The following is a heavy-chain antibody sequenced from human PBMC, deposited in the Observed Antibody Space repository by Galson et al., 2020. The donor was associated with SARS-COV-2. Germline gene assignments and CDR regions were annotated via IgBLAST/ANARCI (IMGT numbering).Heavy chain of an antibody. D-gene: IGHD2-21*01. V-gene: IGHV4-59*12. CDR3: AKISGLQGVWALYI. Sequence: ETSETLSLTSTVSGDSLNSYYWSWIRQTPGKGQEWIGYDYYSGNTNYKPPLKNRVTITVDTSRNQFTLKLRSVTAADTAVYYCAKISGLQGVWALYIWCQGTMVTVSS. CDR2: DYYSGNT. J-gene: IGHJ3*02. CDR1: GDSLNSYY.